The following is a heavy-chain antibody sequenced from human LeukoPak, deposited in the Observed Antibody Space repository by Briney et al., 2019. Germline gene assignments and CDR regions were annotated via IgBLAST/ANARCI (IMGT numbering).Heavy chain of an antibody. CDR2: ISGSGGST. CDR3: ARAGLSLYWYFDL. CDR1: GFTFSSYA. V-gene: IGHV3-23*01. J-gene: IGHJ2*01. D-gene: IGHD3-16*01. Sequence: GGSLRLSCAASGFTFSSYAMSWFRQAPGKGLEWVSAISGSGGSTYYADSVKGRFTISRDNSKNTLYLQMNSLRAEDTAVYYCARAGLSLYWYFDLWGRGTLVTVSS.